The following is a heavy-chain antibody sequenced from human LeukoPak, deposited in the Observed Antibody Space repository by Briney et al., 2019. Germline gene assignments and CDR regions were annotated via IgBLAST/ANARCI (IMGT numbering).Heavy chain of an antibody. Sequence: GGSLRLSCAASGFTFSSYAVSWVRQAPGKGLEWVSAISGSGGSTYYADSVKGQFTISRDNSKNTLYLQMNSLRAEDTAVYYCAKSTRDLNYYDSSGYAEYFQHWGQGTLVTVSS. D-gene: IGHD3-22*01. CDR2: ISGSGGST. V-gene: IGHV3-23*01. CDR3: AKSTRDLNYYDSSGYAEYFQH. CDR1: GFTFSSYA. J-gene: IGHJ1*01.